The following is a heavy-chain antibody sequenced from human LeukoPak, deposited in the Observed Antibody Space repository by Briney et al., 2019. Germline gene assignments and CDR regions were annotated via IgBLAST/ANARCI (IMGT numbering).Heavy chain of an antibody. CDR3: ARGGGGYYYYMDV. V-gene: IGHV1-46*01. Sequence: GASVKVSRKASGYTFTSYYMHWVRQAPGQGLEWMGIINPSGGSTSYAQKFHGRVTMTRDTSTSTVYMELSSLRSEDTAVYYCARGGGGYYYYMDVWGKGTTVTVSS. CDR1: GYTFTSYY. CDR2: INPSGGST. J-gene: IGHJ6*03. D-gene: IGHD3-16*01.